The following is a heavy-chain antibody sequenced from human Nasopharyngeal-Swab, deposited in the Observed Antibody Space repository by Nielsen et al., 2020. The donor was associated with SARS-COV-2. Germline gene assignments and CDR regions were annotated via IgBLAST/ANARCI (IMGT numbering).Heavy chain of an antibody. Sequence: ASVKVSCKASGYTFTSYAMHWVRQAPEQRLEWMGWINAGNGNTKYSQKFQGRVTITRDTSASTAYMELSSLRSEDTAVYYCARDAPYIVVVPTDAFDIWGQGTMVTVSS. D-gene: IGHD2-2*01. CDR1: GYTFTSYA. V-gene: IGHV1-3*01. CDR3: ARDAPYIVVVPTDAFDI. CDR2: INAGNGNT. J-gene: IGHJ3*02.